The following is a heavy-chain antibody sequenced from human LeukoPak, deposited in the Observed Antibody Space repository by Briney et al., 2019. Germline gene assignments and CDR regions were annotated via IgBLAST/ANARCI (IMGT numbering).Heavy chain of an antibody. CDR2: INHSGST. CDR3: ARGPVYYYYYMDV. J-gene: IGHJ6*03. V-gene: IGHV4-34*01. Sequence: PSETLSLTCVVYGGSFSGYYWSWIRQPPGKGLEWIGEINHSGSTNYNPSLKSRVTISVDTSKNQFSLKLSSVTAADTAVYYCARGPVYYYYYMDVWGKGTTVTVSS. CDR1: GGSFSGYY.